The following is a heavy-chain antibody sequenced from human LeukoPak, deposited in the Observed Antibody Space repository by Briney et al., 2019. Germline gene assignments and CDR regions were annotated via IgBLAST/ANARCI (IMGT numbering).Heavy chain of an antibody. CDR3: ASRREYCSSTSCYYWFDP. Sequence: SETLSLTCTVSGGSISSGDYYWSWIRQPPGKGLEWIGYIYYSGSTYYNPSLKSRVTISVDTSKNQFSLKLSSVTAADTAVYYCASRREYCSSTSCYYWFDPWGQGTLVTVSS. CDR1: GGSISSGDYY. CDR2: IYYSGST. J-gene: IGHJ5*02. D-gene: IGHD2-2*01. V-gene: IGHV4-30-4*08.